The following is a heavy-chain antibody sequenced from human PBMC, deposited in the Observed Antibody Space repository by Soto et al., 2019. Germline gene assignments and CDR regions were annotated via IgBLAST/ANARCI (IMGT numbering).Heavy chain of an antibody. V-gene: IGHV3-30-3*01. CDR3: ARDSGSHLPFDY. J-gene: IGHJ4*02. D-gene: IGHD2-15*01. Sequence: QVQLVESGGGVVQPGRSLRLSCAASGFTFSSYAMHWVRQAPGKGLEWVAVISYDGSNKYYADSVKGRFTISRDNSKNTVYRQMSSLRAEDTAVYYCARDSGSHLPFDYWGQGTLVTVSS. CDR2: ISYDGSNK. CDR1: GFTFSSYA.